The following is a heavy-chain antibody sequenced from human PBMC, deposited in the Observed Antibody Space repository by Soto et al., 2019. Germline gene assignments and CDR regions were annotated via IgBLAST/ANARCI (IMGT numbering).Heavy chain of an antibody. V-gene: IGHV1-69*06. J-gene: IGHJ3*02. D-gene: IGHD1-26*01. Sequence: SVKVSCKASGGSFSSYAISWVRQEPGQGLEWMGGIIPIFGTANYAQKFQGRVTITADKSTSTAYMELSSLRSEDTAVYYCAKERYSGSPDAFDIWRQGTMVAFSS. CDR1: GGSFSSYA. CDR3: AKERYSGSPDAFDI. CDR2: IIPIFGTA.